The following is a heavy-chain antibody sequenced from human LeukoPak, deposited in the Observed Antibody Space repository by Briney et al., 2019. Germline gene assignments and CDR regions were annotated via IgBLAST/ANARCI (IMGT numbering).Heavy chain of an antibody. Sequence: ASVKVSCKASGYTFTSYGISWVRQAPGQGLEWMGWIIAYNGNTNYAQKLQGRITMTTDTSTSTAYMELRSLRSDDTAVYYCARDTDTGNYYGSGSYYSPPGYWGQGTLVTVSS. CDR3: ARDTDTGNYYGSGSYYSPPGY. CDR1: GYTFTSYG. D-gene: IGHD3-10*01. CDR2: IIAYNGNT. V-gene: IGHV1-18*01. J-gene: IGHJ4*02.